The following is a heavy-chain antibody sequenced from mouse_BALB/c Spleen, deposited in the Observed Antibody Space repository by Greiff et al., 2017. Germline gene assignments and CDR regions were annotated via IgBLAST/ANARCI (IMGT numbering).Heavy chain of an antibody. J-gene: IGHJ4*01. CDR1: GFTFSSYT. Sequence: DVKLVESGGGLVQPGGSLKLSCAASGFTFSSYTMSWVRQTPEKRLEWVAYISNGGGSTYYPDTVKGRFTISRDNAKNTLYLQMSSLKSEDTAMYYCARSYYRYDGYAMDYWGQGTSVTVSS. CDR3: ARSYYRYDGYAMDY. D-gene: IGHD2-14*01. V-gene: IGHV5-12-2*01. CDR2: ISNGGGST.